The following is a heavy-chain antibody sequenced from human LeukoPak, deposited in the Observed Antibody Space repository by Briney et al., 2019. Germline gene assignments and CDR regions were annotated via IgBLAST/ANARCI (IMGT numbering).Heavy chain of an antibody. CDR3: ARTQQLVPQNFDY. J-gene: IGHJ4*02. D-gene: IGHD6-13*01. CDR2: ISAYNGNT. CDR1: GGTFSSYA. Sequence: ASVKVSCKASGGTFSSYAISWVRQAPGQGLEWMGWISAYNGNTNYAQKLQGRVTMTTDTSTSTAYMELRSLRSDDTAVYYCARTQQLVPQNFDYWGQGTLVTVSS. V-gene: IGHV1-18*01.